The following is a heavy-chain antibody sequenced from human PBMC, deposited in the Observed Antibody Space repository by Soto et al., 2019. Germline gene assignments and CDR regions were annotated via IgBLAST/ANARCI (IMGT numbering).Heavy chain of an antibody. V-gene: IGHV3-33*01. D-gene: IGHD1-20*01. CDR3: VREGPISGTNPFDV. J-gene: IGHJ3*01. CDR2: IWSDGSHK. Sequence: QVQLVESGGGVVQPGRSLRLSCAASGFTFSNHGMHWVRQSPGKGLEWVAGIWSDGSHKDYADSVKGRFTITRDNSKNTLSLQVDSLRAEDTAVYYCVREGPISGTNPFDVWGQGTMVIISS. CDR1: GFTFSNHG.